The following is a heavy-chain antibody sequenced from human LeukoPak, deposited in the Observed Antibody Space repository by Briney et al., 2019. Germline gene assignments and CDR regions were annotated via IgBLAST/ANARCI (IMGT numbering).Heavy chain of an antibody. CDR1: GFTFSNYG. D-gene: IGHD1-26*01. CDR3: AKVHDTTISHPPGDY. V-gene: IGHV3-30*02. CDR2: IRYDGSNK. J-gene: IGHJ4*02. Sequence: GGSLRLSCAAPGFTFSNYGMHWVRQAPGKGLEWVAIIRYDGSNKYYADSVKGRFTISRDNSKNTLSLQMNSLRAEDTAVYYCAKVHDTTISHPPGDYWGRGTLITVSS.